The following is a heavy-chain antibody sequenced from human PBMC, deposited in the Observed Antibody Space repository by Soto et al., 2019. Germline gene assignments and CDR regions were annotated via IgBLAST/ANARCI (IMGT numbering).Heavy chain of an antibody. D-gene: IGHD2-21*02. CDR1: GFTFSSYS. CDR2: ISSSSSYI. CDR3: ASFVVVTARNWFDP. J-gene: IGHJ5*02. V-gene: IGHV3-21*01. Sequence: EVQLVESGGGLVKPGGSLRLSRAASGFTFSSYSMNWVRQAPGKGLEWVSSISSSSSYIYYADSVKGRFTISRDNAKNSLYLQMNSLRAEDTAVYYCASFVVVTARNWFDPWGQGTLVTVSS.